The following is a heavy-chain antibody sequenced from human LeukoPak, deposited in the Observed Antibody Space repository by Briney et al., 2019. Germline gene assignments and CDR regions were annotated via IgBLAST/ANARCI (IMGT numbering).Heavy chain of an antibody. CDR2: IYPGDSDT. D-gene: IGHD6-6*01. CDR1: GYSFTSYW. Sequence: GESLKISCKGSGYSFTSYWIGWVRQMPGKGLEWMGLIYPGDSDTRYSPSFQGQVTISADKSISTAYLQWSSLKASDTAIYYCARKGISSHYGMDVWGQGTTVTVSS. J-gene: IGHJ6*02. CDR3: ARKGISSHYGMDV. V-gene: IGHV5-51*01.